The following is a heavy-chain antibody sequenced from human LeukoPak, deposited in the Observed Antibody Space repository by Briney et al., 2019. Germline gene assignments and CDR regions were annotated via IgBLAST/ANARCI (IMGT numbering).Heavy chain of an antibody. CDR3: ARDGYCSGGSCYSWGFFDY. Sequence: ASVKVSCKASGYTFTSYDINWVRQAPGQGLEWMGIINPSGGSTSYAQKFQGRVTMTRDTSTSTVYMELSSLRSEDTAVYYCARDGYCSGGSCYSWGFFDYWGQGTLVTVSS. V-gene: IGHV1-46*01. CDR2: INPSGGST. CDR1: GYTFTSYD. J-gene: IGHJ4*02. D-gene: IGHD2-15*01.